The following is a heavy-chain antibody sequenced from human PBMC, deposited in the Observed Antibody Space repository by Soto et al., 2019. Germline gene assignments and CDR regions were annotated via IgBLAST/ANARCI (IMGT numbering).Heavy chain of an antibody. CDR2: INHSGST. CDR1: GGSFSGYY. J-gene: IGHJ6*02. D-gene: IGHD6-13*01. CDR3: ARDPRRAAAGFYYYYYGMDV. V-gene: IGHV4-34*01. Sequence: SETLSLTCAVYGGSFSGYYWRWIRQPPGKGLEWIGEINHSGSTNYNPSLKSRVTISVDTSKNQFSLKLSSVTAADTAVYYCARDPRRAAAGFYYYYYGMDVWGQGTTVTVSS.